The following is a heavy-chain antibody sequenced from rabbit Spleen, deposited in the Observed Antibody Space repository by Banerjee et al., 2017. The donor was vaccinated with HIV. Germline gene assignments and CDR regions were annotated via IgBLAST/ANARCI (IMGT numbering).Heavy chain of an antibody. V-gene: IGHV1S40*01. CDR2: IAGSSSGFT. Sequence: QSLEESGGGMVQPEGSMALNWKACGFSFSRSDYICWVRQAPGKWLEWISCIAGSSSGFTYSSTWSKGRFTISKTSSTTVTLQITSLTVSDTATYFCARDTGTSFSSYGMDLWGPGTLVTVS. CDR1: GFSFSRSDY. CDR3: ARDTGTSFSSYGMDL. D-gene: IGHD7-1*01. J-gene: IGHJ6*01.